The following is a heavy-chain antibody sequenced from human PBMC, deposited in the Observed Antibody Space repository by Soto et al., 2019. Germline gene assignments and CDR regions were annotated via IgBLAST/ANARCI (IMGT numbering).Heavy chain of an antibody. CDR2: IFHDGTA. CDR3: QSLVYPTRLNYMHFDF. J-gene: IGHJ4*02. Sequence: SETLSLTCAVSGVSISSGNWWTWVRQTPQRGLEYIGEIFHDGTANYYPSFERRVAISVDTSKNQFSLKLTSVTAADTAIYFCQSLVYPTRLNYMHFDFWGQGALVTVSS. D-gene: IGHD3-10*01. CDR1: GVSISSGNW. V-gene: IGHV4-4*02.